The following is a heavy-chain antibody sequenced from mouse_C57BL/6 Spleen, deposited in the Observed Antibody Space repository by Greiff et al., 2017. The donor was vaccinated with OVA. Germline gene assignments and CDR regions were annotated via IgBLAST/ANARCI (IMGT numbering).Heavy chain of an antibody. CDR3: TTSYGNYVYFDY. CDR1: GFNIKDYY. Sequence: VQLQQSGAELVRPGASVKLSCTASGFNIKDYYMHWVKQRPDQGLEWIGRIDPEDGDTEYAPKFQGKATMTADTSSNTAYLQLSSLTSEDTAVYYCTTSYGNYVYFDYWGQGTTLTVSS. V-gene: IGHV14-1*01. J-gene: IGHJ2*01. D-gene: IGHD2-1*01. CDR2: IDPEDGDT.